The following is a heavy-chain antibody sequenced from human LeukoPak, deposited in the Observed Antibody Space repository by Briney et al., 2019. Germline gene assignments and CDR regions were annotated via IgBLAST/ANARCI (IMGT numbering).Heavy chain of an antibody. CDR3: ARANYYGSGSYYNLGSLDQNLYYFDY. J-gene: IGHJ4*02. Sequence: GGSLRLSCAASGFTFSSYAMHWVRQAPGKGLGWVAFVQDDGSNKYYADSVKGRFTISRDNSNNTLYLQMNSLRAEDTAVYYCARANYYGSGSYYNLGSLDQNLYYFDYWGQGTLVTVSS. CDR1: GFTFSSYA. D-gene: IGHD3-10*01. V-gene: IGHV3-30*04. CDR2: VQDDGSNK.